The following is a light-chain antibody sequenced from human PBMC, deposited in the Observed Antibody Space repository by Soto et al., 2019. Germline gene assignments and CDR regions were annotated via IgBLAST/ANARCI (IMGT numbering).Light chain of an antibody. CDR1: GSNIGAGYG. V-gene: IGLV1-40*01. J-gene: IGLJ1*01. Sequence: QSALTQRPSVPGAPGQTVTISGTGSGSNIGAGYGVQWYQQLPGTAPRLLIYGSDDRPSGVPDRFSASVSGNSVSLAITGLQTEDEAVYYCQSYDSNLSEVFGPGTKVTVL. CDR2: GSD. CDR3: QSYDSNLSEV.